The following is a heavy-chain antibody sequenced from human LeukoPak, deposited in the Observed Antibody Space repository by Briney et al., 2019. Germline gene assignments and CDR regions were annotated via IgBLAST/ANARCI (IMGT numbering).Heavy chain of an antibody. CDR1: GFTFSDYY. CDR3: ARESFWLRYLDY. J-gene: IGHJ4*02. V-gene: IGHV3-11*01. Sequence: GGSLRLSCAVSGFTFSDYYTSWVRQAPGKGLEWVSYISSSGSTIYHADSVKGRFTIARDNAKNSLYLQMISLGAEDTAVYYSARESFWLRYLDYWGQGTLVTVSS. CDR2: ISSSGSTI. D-gene: IGHD5-12*01.